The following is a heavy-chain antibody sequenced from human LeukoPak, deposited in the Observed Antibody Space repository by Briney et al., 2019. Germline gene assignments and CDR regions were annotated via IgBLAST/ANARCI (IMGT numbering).Heavy chain of an antibody. V-gene: IGHV3-9*01. J-gene: IGHJ6*02. CDR2: ISWNGGST. Sequence: SLRLSCAATGFNFEDYGMHWVRHPPGKGLEWVSGISWNGGSTDYADSVKGRFTISRDNAKNSLYLQLSSLRPEVTALYYCAKHMRATNTYYFYGLDVWGQGTTVTVSS. CDR1: GFNFEDYG. D-gene: IGHD1-26*01. CDR3: AKHMRATNTYYFYGLDV.